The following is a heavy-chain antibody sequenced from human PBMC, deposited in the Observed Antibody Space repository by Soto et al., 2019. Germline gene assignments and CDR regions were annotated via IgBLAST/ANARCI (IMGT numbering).Heavy chain of an antibody. CDR3: ARGGGTGNWFDP. CDR2: ILYSGST. V-gene: IGHV4-59*01. CDR1: GGSISTYY. J-gene: IGHJ5*02. D-gene: IGHD7-27*01. Sequence: SETLSLTCTVSGGSISTYYWIWIRQAPGKGLEWIGYILYSGSTNYNPSLNSRVTMSLDTSKNQFSLKLSSVTTADMAVYYCARGGGTGNWFDPWSQGSMVT.